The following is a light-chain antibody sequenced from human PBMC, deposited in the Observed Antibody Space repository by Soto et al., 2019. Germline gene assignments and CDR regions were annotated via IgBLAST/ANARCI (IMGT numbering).Light chain of an antibody. V-gene: IGKV1-5*03. Sequence: DIQLTQSPSTLSVSVGDRVTITCRASQSLSTWLAWYQQKPGKAPRVLIYKASTLESGVPSRFGGSGSGTDFTLTITSLQPDDFATYYCQQYDSYPRTFGQGTKVDI. J-gene: IGKJ1*01. CDR2: KAS. CDR3: QQYDSYPRT. CDR1: QSLSTW.